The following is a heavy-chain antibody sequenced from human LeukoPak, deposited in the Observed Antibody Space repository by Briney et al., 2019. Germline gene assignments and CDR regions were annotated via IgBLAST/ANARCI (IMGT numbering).Heavy chain of an antibody. Sequence: SETLSLTCGVSGGSITTTNYWSWVRQSPGRGLEWIGEISLSGYTGFNPSLRGRVTMSLDESKNHPSLTLTSVTAADTAIYYCSRESGPYSPFGHWGQGILVTVTT. CDR2: ISLSGYT. D-gene: IGHD1-26*01. V-gene: IGHV4-4*02. CDR3: SRESGPYSPFGH. J-gene: IGHJ4*02. CDR1: GGSITTTNY.